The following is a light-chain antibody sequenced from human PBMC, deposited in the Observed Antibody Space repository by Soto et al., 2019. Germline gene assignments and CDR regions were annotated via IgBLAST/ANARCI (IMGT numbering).Light chain of an antibody. J-gene: IGKJ3*01. V-gene: IGKV3-20*01. CDR2: AAS. CDR3: QQYDGSIFT. CDR1: QSLNGFL. Sequence: DIVLTQSPYTLSLSPGERATLSCRASQSLNGFLLDWYQQKPGQAPRPLISAASTRATGIPDRFSGSGSGTEFTLTISSLEPEDFAVDYCQQYDGSIFTFGPGTRIDSK.